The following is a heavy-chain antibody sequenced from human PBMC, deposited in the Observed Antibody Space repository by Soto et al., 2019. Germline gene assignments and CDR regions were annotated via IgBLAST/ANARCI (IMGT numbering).Heavy chain of an antibody. Sequence: SETLSLTCTVSGGSISSSSYYWGWIRQPPGKGLEWIGSIYYSGSTYYNPSLKSRVTISVDTSKNQFSLKLSSVTAADTAVYYCATAFPRSGIYYYYGMDVWGQGTTVTVSS. CDR2: IYYSGST. V-gene: IGHV4-39*01. J-gene: IGHJ6*02. CDR1: GGSISSSSYY. D-gene: IGHD3-10*01. CDR3: ATAFPRSGIYYYYGMDV.